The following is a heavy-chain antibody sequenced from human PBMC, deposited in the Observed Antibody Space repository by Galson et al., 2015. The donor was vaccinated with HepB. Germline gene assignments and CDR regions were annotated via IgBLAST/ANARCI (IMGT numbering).Heavy chain of an antibody. CDR1: GFNFSSYA. J-gene: IGHJ4*02. D-gene: IGHD3-3*01. CDR2: VTGNGGTT. V-gene: IGHV3-23*01. CDR3: AKEGSLVAFWSGLFLFDY. Sequence: SLRLSCAASGFNFSSYAMSWVRQAPGKGLEWLSTVTGNGGTTYYADSVKCRFTISRDNSKNTLYLQMNSLRAEDTAVYYCAKEGSLVAFWSGLFLFDYWCQGALVTVSS.